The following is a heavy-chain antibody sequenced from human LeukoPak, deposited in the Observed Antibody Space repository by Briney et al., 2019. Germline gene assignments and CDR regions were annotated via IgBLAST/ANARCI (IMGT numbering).Heavy chain of an antibody. D-gene: IGHD5-18*01. V-gene: IGHV1-46*01. CDR3: AREGMAMGPFDY. J-gene: IGHJ4*02. Sequence: ASVKVFCKASGYTFTSYYMHWVRQAPGQGLEWMGIINPSGGSTSYAQKFQGRVTMTRDTSTSTVYMELSSLRSEDTAVYYSAREGMAMGPFDYWGQGTLVTVSS. CDR1: GYTFTSYY. CDR2: INPSGGST.